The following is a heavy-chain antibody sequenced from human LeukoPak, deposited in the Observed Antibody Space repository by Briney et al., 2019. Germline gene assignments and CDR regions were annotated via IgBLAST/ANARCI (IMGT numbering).Heavy chain of an antibody. Sequence: ASVKVSCKASGYTFTSYDINWVRQATGQGLEWMGWMNPNSGNTGYAQKFQGRVTMTRNTSISTAYMELSSLRSEDTAVYYCARDGDSTAMDNFDYWGQGTLVTVSS. J-gene: IGHJ4*02. CDR1: GYTFTSYD. CDR3: ARDGDSTAMDNFDY. V-gene: IGHV1-8*01. CDR2: MNPNSGNT. D-gene: IGHD5-18*01.